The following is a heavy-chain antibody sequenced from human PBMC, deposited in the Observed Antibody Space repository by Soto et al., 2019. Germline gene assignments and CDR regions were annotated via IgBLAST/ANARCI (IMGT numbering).Heavy chain of an antibody. CDR2: ISNDGSNR. V-gene: IGHV3-30*18. J-gene: IGHJ4*02. CDR1: GFSFKSYG. Sequence: QVQVVESGGGVVQPGTSLRLSCVASGFSFKSYGMHWVRQAPGKGLEWVALISNDGSNRYYEDFVKGRFTVSRDNSKNTVSLQMNSLRPEDTALYYCAKAIYDTGVDDYWGQGTHVIVSS. D-gene: IGHD7-27*01. CDR3: AKAIYDTGVDDY.